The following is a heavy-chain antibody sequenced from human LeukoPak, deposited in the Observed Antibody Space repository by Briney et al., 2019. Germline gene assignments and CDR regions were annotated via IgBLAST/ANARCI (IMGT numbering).Heavy chain of an antibody. D-gene: IGHD2-15*01. CDR1: GFTFDDYA. Sequence: GGSLRLSCAASGFTFDDYAMHWVRQAPGKGLEWVSGISWNSGSIGYADSVKGRFTISRDNAKNSLYLQMNSLRAEDTVLYYCAKDTDYSLDYWGQGTLVTVSS. V-gene: IGHV3-9*01. CDR3: AKDTDYSLDY. J-gene: IGHJ4*02. CDR2: ISWNSGSI.